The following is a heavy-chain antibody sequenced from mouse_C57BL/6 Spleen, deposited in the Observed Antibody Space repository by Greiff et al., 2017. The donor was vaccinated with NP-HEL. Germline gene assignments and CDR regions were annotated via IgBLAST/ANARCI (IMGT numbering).Heavy chain of an antibody. J-gene: IGHJ1*03. D-gene: IGHD1-1*01. CDR3: AGYYYGSSSRYFDV. Sequence: EVKLVESGAELVKPGASVKLSCTASGFNFNDYYMHWVKQRPEQGLEWIGGIDPADGETKYAPKFQGKATITADTSSNTAYLQLSSLTSEDTADYYCAGYYYGSSSRYFDVWGTGTTVTVSS. CDR2: IDPADGET. CDR1: GFNFNDYY. V-gene: IGHV14-2*01.